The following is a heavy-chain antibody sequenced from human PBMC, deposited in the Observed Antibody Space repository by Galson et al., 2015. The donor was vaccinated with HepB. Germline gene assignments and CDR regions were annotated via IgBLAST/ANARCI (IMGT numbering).Heavy chain of an antibody. CDR3: AKGRQIAAVYYFDY. CDR1: GFTFSSYG. D-gene: IGHD6-25*01. V-gene: IGHV3-30*18. J-gene: IGHJ4*02. CDR2: ISYDGSNK. Sequence: SLRLSCAASGFTFSSYGMHWVRQAPGKGLEWVAVISYDGSNKYYADSVKGRFTISRDNSKNTLYLQMNSLRAEDTAVYYCAKGRQIAAVYYFDYWGQGTLVTVSS.